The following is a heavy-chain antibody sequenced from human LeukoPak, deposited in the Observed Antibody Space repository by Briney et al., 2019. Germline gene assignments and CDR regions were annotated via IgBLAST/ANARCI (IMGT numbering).Heavy chain of an antibody. CDR3: ARGRPHAE. J-gene: IGHJ6*04. D-gene: IGHD2-2*01. CDR1: GYTFTSYD. Sequence: GASVKVSCKASGYTFTSYDINWVRQAPGQGLDWMGWMNPSSGNTGYAQKFQGRVTMTRNISIGTAYMELSSLRSDDSAVYFCARGRPHAEWGTGTTVTVSS. V-gene: IGHV1-8*01. CDR2: MNPSSGNT.